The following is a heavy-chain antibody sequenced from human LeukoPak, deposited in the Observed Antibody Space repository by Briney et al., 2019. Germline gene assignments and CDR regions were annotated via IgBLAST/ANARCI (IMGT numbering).Heavy chain of an antibody. D-gene: IGHD3-16*01. CDR3: ARVGGLAFGGVKPFDY. CDR1: GGSFSGYY. Sequence: SETLSLTCAVYGGSFSGYYWSWIRQPLGKGLEWIGEINHSGSTNYNPSLKSRVTISVDTSKNQFSLKLSSVTAADTAVYYCARVGGLAFGGVKPFDYWGQGTLVTVSS. CDR2: INHSGST. V-gene: IGHV4-34*01. J-gene: IGHJ4*02.